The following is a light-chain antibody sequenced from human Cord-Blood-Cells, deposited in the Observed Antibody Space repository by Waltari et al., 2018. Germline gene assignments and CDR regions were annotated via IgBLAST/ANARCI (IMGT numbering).Light chain of an antibody. V-gene: IGLV6-57*01. CDR2: EVY. Sequence: NFMLTQPHSVSESPGKTVTISCTRSSGSIASNYVQWYQQRPGVSPTTVIYEVYQRPSGVPDRFSGSIDSSSNSASLTISGLKTEDEADYDCQSYDSSYHVVFGGGTKLTVL. J-gene: IGLJ2*01. CDR3: QSYDSSYHVV. CDR1: SGSIASNY.